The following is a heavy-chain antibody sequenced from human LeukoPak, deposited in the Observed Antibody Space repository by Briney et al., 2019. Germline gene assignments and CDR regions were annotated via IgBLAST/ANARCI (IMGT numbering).Heavy chain of an antibody. D-gene: IGHD6-19*01. CDR2: IKQDGSEK. Sequence: GGSLRLSCAASGFTFSSYWMSWGRQAPGKGLEWVANIKQDGSEKYYVDSVKGRFTISRDNAKNSLFLQMNSLRAEDTAVYYCARGPAAGNLLGYWGQGTLVTVSS. V-gene: IGHV3-7*01. J-gene: IGHJ4*02. CDR3: ARGPAAGNLLGY. CDR1: GFTFSSYW.